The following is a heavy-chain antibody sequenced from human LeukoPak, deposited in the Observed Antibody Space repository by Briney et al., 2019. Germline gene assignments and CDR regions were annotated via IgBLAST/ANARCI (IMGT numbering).Heavy chain of an antibody. Sequence: SETLSLTCAVYGGSFSGYYWSWIRQPPGKGLEWIGSIYYSGSTYYNPSLKSRVTISADTSKNQFSLKLSSVTAADTAVYYCARSGYPGRLFDYWGQGTLVTVSS. CDR3: ARSGYPGRLFDY. CDR1: GGSFSGYY. V-gene: IGHV4-34*01. D-gene: IGHD3-3*01. CDR2: IYYSGST. J-gene: IGHJ4*02.